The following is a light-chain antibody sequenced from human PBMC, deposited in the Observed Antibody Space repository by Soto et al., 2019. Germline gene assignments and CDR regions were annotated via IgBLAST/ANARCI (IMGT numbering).Light chain of an antibody. CDR1: SSNIGSNT. CDR3: AAWDDSLNVQWV. J-gene: IGLJ3*02. Sequence: QSVLTQPPSASGTPGQRVTISCSGSSSNIGSNTVNWYQQVPGTAPTLLIYTNNQRPSGVPDRFSGSKSGTSASLAISGLQSEDEAEYYCAAWDDSLNVQWVFGGGTKLT. CDR2: TNN. V-gene: IGLV1-44*01.